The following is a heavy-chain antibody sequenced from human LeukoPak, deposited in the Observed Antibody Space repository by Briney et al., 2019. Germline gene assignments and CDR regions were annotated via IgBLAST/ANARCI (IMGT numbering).Heavy chain of an antibody. CDR2: IVPIFGTA. Sequence: SVKVSCKASGGTFSSYAISWVRQAPGPGLEWMGGIVPIFGTANYAQKFQGRVTITTDESTSTAYMELSSLRSEDTAVYDCASWSLYNWNGLDYWGQGTLVTVPS. J-gene: IGHJ4*02. V-gene: IGHV1-69*05. CDR3: ASWSLYNWNGLDY. D-gene: IGHD1-20*01. CDR1: GGTFSSYA.